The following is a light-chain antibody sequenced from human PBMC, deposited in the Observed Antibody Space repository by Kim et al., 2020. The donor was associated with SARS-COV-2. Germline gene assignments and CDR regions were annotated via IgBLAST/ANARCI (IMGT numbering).Light chain of an antibody. V-gene: IGKV3-15*01. Sequence: SPGERAARSCRASQRVSSKLAWYQQKPGQAPRLLIYDASTRASGIPARFIGSGSGTEFTLTIFRLQSEDFALYYCQQYSDWPPITFGQGTRLEIK. CDR1: QRVSSK. CDR2: DAS. J-gene: IGKJ5*01. CDR3: QQYSDWPPIT.